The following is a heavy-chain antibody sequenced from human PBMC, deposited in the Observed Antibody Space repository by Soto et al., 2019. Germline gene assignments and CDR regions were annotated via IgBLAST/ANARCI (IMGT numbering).Heavy chain of an antibody. J-gene: IGHJ6*02. CDR1: GYSFTRYW. CDR3: ARHAYCGGDCYISYYYGMDV. Sequence: GESLKISCKGSGYSFTRYWISSVRQMPGKGLEWMGRIDPSDSYTNYSPSFQGHVTISADKSISTAYLQWSSLKASDTAMYYCARHAYCGGDCYISYYYGMDVWGQGTTVTVSS. V-gene: IGHV5-10-1*01. CDR2: IDPSDSYT. D-gene: IGHD2-21*02.